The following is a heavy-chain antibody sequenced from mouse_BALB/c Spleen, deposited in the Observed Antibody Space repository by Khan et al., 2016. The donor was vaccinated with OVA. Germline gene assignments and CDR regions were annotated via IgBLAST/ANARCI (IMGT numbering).Heavy chain of an antibody. J-gene: IGHJ4*01. CDR2: ISSGGSYT. D-gene: IGHD1-1*01. CDR1: GFTFSSYG. V-gene: IGHV5-6*01. CDR3: ARHRGTTVVDPYYYAMDY. Sequence: EVELVESEGDLVKPGGSLKLSCAASGFTFSSYGMSWVRQTPDKRLEWVATISSGGSYTYYPDSVKGRFTISRDNAKNTLYLQMSSLKSEDTAMYYCARHRGTTVVDPYYYAMDYWGQGTSVTVSS.